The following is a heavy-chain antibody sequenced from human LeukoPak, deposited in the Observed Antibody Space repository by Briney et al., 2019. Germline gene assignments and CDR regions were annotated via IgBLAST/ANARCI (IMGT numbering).Heavy chain of an antibody. J-gene: IGHJ2*01. D-gene: IGHD4-17*01. CDR3: ARDRTVTTLDYWYFDL. CDR2: INPSGGST. V-gene: IGHV1-46*01. Sequence: GASVNVSCKASGYTLTSYYMHWGRQAPGLRGEWLGIINPSGGSTSYAQKFQGRVTMTRDTSTSTVYMELSSLRSEDTAVYYCARDRTVTTLDYWYFDLWGRGTLVTVSS. CDR1: GYTLTSYY.